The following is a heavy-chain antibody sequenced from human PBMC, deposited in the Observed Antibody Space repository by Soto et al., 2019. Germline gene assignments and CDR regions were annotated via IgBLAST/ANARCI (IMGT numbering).Heavy chain of an antibody. Sequence: EVQLLESGGGLVQPGGSLRLSCTASGFTFSNYAMGWVRQAPGKGLEWVSVISGGADDPHYADSVKGRFTISRDNSKNTLYVQMDSLRAEDTAVYYCAKAINDYYAPLDYWGQGMRVTVSS. CDR3: AKAINDYYAPLDY. CDR2: ISGGADDP. V-gene: IGHV3-23*01. J-gene: IGHJ4*02. D-gene: IGHD3-3*01. CDR1: GFTFSNYA.